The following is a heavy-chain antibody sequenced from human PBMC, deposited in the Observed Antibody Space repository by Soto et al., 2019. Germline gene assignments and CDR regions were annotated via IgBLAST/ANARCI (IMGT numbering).Heavy chain of an antibody. D-gene: IGHD2-2*01. V-gene: IGHV5-10-1*01. CDR2: IDPSDSYT. J-gene: IGHJ6*02. CDR3: SSTSLYYYYGMDV. CDR1: GYSFTSYW. Sequence: GESLKIPCKSSGYSFTSYWISWVRQMPGKGLEWMGRIDPSDSYTNYSPSFQGHVTISADKSISTAYLQWSSLKASDTAMYYCSSTSLYYYYGMDVWGQGTLVTVSS.